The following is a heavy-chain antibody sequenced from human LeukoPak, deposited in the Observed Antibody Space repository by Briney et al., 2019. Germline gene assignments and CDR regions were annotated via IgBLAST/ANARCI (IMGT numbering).Heavy chain of an antibody. D-gene: IGHD3-3*01. Sequence: SETLSLTCTVSGGAISSSRHSWTWIRQPPGKGLEWIGIIYYNGSTYYNPSLKSRVTISVDTSKNQFSLKLSSVTAADIAVYYCATGRVFPTYDFWSGPIDYWGQGTLVTVSS. CDR1: GGAISSSRHS. CDR2: IYYNGST. J-gene: IGHJ4*02. V-gene: IGHV4-39*07. CDR3: ATGRVFPTYDFWSGPIDY.